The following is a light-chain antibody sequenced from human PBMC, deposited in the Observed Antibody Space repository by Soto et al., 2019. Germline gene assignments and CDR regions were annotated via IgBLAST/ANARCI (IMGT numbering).Light chain of an antibody. CDR1: QSISNW. J-gene: IGKJ1*01. V-gene: IGKV1-5*01. CDR3: QQYDNFSWT. Sequence: DIQMTQSPSTLSASGGDRVSITCRASQSISNWLAWYQQKPGKAPKLLIYEASILDSGVPSRFSGSGSGTDFTLTINSLQPDDSAIYYCQQYDNFSWTFGQGTKVDI. CDR2: EAS.